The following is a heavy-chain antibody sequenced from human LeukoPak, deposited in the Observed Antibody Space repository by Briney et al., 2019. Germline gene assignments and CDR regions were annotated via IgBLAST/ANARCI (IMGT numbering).Heavy chain of an antibody. V-gene: IGHV4-34*01. CDR2: NNPSGRI. CDR1: GGSFSGYY. Sequence: PSETLSLTCAVYGGSFSGYYWTWIRQARGKGLEWIGENNPSGRISYNTSRKSRLTISVDASKNQFSLNLRSLTAADTAVYYCARGRQEVSMIVVVMTGASYYLDVWGKGTTVTVS. D-gene: IGHD3-22*01. J-gene: IGHJ6*03. CDR3: ARGRQEVSMIVVVMTGASYYLDV.